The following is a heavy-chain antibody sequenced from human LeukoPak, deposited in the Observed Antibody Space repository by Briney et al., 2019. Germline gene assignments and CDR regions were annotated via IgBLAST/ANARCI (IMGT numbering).Heavy chain of an antibody. CDR2: ISSSGTYI. V-gene: IGHV3-21*01. J-gene: IGHJ6*04. CDR1: GFTFSGYS. D-gene: IGHD3-10*02. Sequence: GGSLRLSCPPSGFTFSGYSMNWVRQAPGKGLEWVSSISSSGTYIYYADSVRGRFTISRDNAKNSLYLQMNSLRAEDTAVYYCAELGITMIGGVWGKGTTVTISS. CDR3: AELGITMIGGV.